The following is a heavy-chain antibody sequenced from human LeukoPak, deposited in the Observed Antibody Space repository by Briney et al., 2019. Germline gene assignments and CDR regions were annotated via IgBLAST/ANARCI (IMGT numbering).Heavy chain of an antibody. J-gene: IGHJ4*02. V-gene: IGHV1-2*02. D-gene: IGHD3-10*01. CDR3: ARALPKLNYYGSGSQSPNY. Sequence: GASVKVSCKASGYAFSAYHMHWVRQAPGQGLEWMGWLNPQTGDTHFAQKFQGRVTMTRDTSISTAYMELSRLRSDDTAVYYCARALPKLNYYGSGSQSPNYWGQGTLVTVSS. CDR1: GYAFSAYH. CDR2: LNPQTGDT.